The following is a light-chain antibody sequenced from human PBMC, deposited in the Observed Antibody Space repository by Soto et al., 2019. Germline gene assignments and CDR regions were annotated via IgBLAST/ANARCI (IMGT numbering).Light chain of an antibody. CDR1: QSVTSYY. CDR2: AAS. J-gene: IGKJ1*01. CDR3: QQYGSSITCT. Sequence: EVVLTQSPGTVSLSPGERATLSCRASQSVTSYYLAWYQQKPGQAPRLPIYAASSRATGIPDRFSGSGSGTDFPLSISRLEPEGFAVYYCQQYGSSITCTFGQGTKVEIK. V-gene: IGKV3-20*01.